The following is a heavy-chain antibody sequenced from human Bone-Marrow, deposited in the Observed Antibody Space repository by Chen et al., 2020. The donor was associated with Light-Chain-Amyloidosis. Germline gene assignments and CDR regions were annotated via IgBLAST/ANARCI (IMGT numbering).Heavy chain of an antibody. CDR2: IKSKTDGGTT. CDR1: GFTFSNAW. Sequence: EVQLVESGGGLVKPGVSLRLSCAASGFTFSNAWMSWVRQAPGKGLEWVGRIKSKTDGGTTDYAAPVKGRFTISRDDSKNTLYLQMNSLKTEDTAVYYCTTGIIPTSRYYYYMDVWGKGTTVTVSS. CDR3: TTGIIPTSRYYYYMDV. J-gene: IGHJ6*03. V-gene: IGHV3-15*01.